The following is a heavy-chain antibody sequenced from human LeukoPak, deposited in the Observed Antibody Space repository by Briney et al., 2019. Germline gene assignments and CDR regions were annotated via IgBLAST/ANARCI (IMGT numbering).Heavy chain of an antibody. D-gene: IGHD2-2*01. Sequence: ASVKVSCKASGYTFTGYYMHWVRQAPGQGLEWMGWINPNSGGTNYAQKFQGRVTMTRDTSISTAHIELSRLRSDDTAVYYCAREPLLGGGVVVPAAVDYWGQGTLVTVSS. CDR1: GYTFTGYY. CDR2: INPNSGGT. V-gene: IGHV1-2*02. CDR3: AREPLLGGGVVVPAAVDY. J-gene: IGHJ4*02.